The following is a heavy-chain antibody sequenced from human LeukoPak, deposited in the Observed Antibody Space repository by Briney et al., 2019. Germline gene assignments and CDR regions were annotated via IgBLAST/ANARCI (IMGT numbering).Heavy chain of an antibody. J-gene: IGHJ4*02. D-gene: IGHD1-26*01. V-gene: IGHV3-23*01. CDR2: ISGSGGST. Sequence: GGSLRLSCAASGFTFSSYGMSWVRQAPGKGLEWVSAISGSGGSTYYADSVKGRFTISRDNSKDTLYLQMNSLRAEDTAVYYCAKEWNSGSYWGGFDYWGQGTLVTVSS. CDR1: GFTFSSYG. CDR3: AKEWNSGSYWGGFDY.